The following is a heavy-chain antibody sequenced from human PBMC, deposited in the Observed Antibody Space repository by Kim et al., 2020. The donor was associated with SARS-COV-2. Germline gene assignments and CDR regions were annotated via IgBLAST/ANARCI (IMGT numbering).Heavy chain of an antibody. Sequence: GGSLRLSCAASGFTFSSYAMSWVRQAPGKGLEWVSVIYSGGSSTYYADSVKGRFTISRDNSKNTLYLQMNSLRAEDTAVYYCAKDGVAGTFDYWGQGTLVTVSS. CDR1: GFTFSSYA. V-gene: IGHV3-23*03. CDR3: AKDGVAGTFDY. CDR2: IYSGGSST. D-gene: IGHD6-19*01. J-gene: IGHJ4*02.